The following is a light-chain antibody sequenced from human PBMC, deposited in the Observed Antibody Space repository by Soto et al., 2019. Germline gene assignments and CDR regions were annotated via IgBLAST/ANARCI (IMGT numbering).Light chain of an antibody. CDR1: QSVSSSY. V-gene: IGKV3-20*01. CDR3: QQYCSSPYT. J-gene: IGKJ2*01. CDR2: GAS. Sequence: EIVLTQSPGTLSLSPGERATLSCRASQSVSSSYLAWYQHKPGQAPRPLIYGASSRATGIPDRFSGSGSGTDFTLTISRLEPEDFAVYYCQQYCSSPYTFGQGTKLEIK.